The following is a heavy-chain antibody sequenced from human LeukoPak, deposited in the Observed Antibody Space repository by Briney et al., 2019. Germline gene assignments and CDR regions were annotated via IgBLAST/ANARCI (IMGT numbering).Heavy chain of an antibody. J-gene: IGHJ4*02. Sequence: QPGGSLRLSCAASGFTFSSYAMSWVRQAPGKGLEWVAFIRYDGSNKYYADSVKGRFTISRDNSKNTLYLQMNSLRAEDTAVYYCAKEGWLQLDYWGQGTLVTVSS. CDR3: AKEGWLQLDY. CDR1: GFTFSSYA. CDR2: IRYDGSNK. V-gene: IGHV3-30*02. D-gene: IGHD5-24*01.